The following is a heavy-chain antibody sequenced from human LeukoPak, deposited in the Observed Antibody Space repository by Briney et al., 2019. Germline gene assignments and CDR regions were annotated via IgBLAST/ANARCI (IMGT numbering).Heavy chain of an antibody. J-gene: IGHJ4*02. Sequence: GGSLRLSCEGSGFTFTSAWMSWVRQVPGKGLQWVGRIKSESDGGTAEYGAPVKGRFIISRDDSLGTVFPHMDSLKIEDTAVYYCGLWSGYHIENWGQGTLVTVSS. CDR2: IKSESDGGTA. V-gene: IGHV3-15*01. D-gene: IGHD3-3*01. CDR3: GLWSGYHIEN. CDR1: GFTFTSAW.